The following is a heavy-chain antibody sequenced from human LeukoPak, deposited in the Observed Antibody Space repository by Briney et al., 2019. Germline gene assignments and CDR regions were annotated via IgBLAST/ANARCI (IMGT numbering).Heavy chain of an antibody. CDR2: ISGSGVST. CDR1: GFTFSNYA. V-gene: IGHV3-23*01. D-gene: IGHD2-2*01. Sequence: GGSLRLSCAASGFTFSNYAMRWVRQAPGKGLEWVSSISGSGVSTYYADSVKGRFTISRDNSKNTLNLQMASLRVEDTAVYYCAKRSGTNYYLDYWGQGTLVTVSS. CDR3: AKRSGTNYYLDY. J-gene: IGHJ4*02.